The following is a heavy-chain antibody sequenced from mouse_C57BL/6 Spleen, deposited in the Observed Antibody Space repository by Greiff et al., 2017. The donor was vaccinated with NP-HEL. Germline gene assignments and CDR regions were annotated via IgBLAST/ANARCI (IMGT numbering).Heavy chain of an antibody. CDR3: ARSGYYGSDN. J-gene: IGHJ2*01. Sequence: VKLMESGAELVKPGASVKISCKASGYAFSSYWMNWVKQRPGKGLEWIGQIYPGDGDTNYNGKFKGKATLTADKSSSTAYMQLSSLTSEDSAVYFCARSGYYGSDNWGQGTTLTVSS. V-gene: IGHV1-80*01. CDR1: GYAFSSYW. D-gene: IGHD1-1*01. CDR2: IYPGDGDT.